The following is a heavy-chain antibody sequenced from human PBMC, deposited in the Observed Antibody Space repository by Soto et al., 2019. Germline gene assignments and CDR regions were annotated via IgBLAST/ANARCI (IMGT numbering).Heavy chain of an antibody. CDR2: ISYDGSNK. D-gene: IGHD2-15*01. CDR1: GFTFSSYA. V-gene: IGHV3-30-3*01. J-gene: IGHJ5*02. Sequence: GGSLRLSCVASGFTFSSYAMHWVRQAPGKGLEWVAVISYDGSNKYYADSVKGRFTISRDNSKNTLYLQMNSLRAEDTAVYYCARDGVVVVAATGNNWFDPWGQGTLVTVSS. CDR3: ARDGVVVVAATGNNWFDP.